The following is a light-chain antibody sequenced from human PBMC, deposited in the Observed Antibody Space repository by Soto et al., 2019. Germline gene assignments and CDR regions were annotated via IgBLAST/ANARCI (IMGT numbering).Light chain of an antibody. CDR2: AAS. CDR1: QSITSY. Sequence: DIQMTQSPSSLSASVGDTVSITCRASQSITSYLNWYQQKPGKAPRLLIFAASSLESGVPSRFSGSASGTDCTLTISSLQPEDFATYYWQQSYSLPWTFGQGTKVEIK. CDR3: QQSYSLPWT. J-gene: IGKJ1*01. V-gene: IGKV1-39*01.